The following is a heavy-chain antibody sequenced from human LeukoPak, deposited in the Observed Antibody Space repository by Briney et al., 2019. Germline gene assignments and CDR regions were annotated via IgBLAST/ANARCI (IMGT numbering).Heavy chain of an antibody. V-gene: IGHV3-74*01. Sequence: PGGSLRLSCAASGFTFSSYWMHWVRQAPGKGLVWVSRINSDGSSTSYADSVKGRFTISRDNAKNSLYLQMNSLRAEDTALYYCAKGGWAAAGYFDYWGQGTLVTVSS. CDR3: AKGGWAAAGYFDY. CDR1: GFTFSSYW. D-gene: IGHD6-13*01. J-gene: IGHJ4*02. CDR2: INSDGSST.